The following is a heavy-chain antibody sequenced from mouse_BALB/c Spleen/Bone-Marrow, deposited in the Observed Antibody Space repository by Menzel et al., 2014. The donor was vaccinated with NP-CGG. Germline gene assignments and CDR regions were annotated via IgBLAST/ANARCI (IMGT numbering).Heavy chain of an antibody. J-gene: IGHJ3*01. V-gene: IGHV1S81*02. CDR2: INPNNGGT. Sequence: QVQLQQPGAKLVKPGASVKLSCKAPGYTFTNYFMYWVKQRPGQGLEWIGEINPNNGGTNFNENFKSKATLTLDKSSSTAYMQLSGLTSEDSAVYYCTRSGPGFAYWGHGTLVTVSA. CDR3: TRSGPGFAY. CDR1: GYTFTNYF.